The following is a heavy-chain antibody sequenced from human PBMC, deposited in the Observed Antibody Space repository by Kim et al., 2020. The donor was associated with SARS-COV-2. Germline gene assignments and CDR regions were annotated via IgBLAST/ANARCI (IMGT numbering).Heavy chain of an antibody. D-gene: IGHD2-2*01. J-gene: IGHJ4*02. CDR3: ARGDIVVVPAAMGFDY. V-gene: IGHV4-31*02. Sequence: SLKSRVTISVDTSKNQFSLKLSSVTAADTAVYYCARGDIVVVPAAMGFDYWGQGTLVTVSS.